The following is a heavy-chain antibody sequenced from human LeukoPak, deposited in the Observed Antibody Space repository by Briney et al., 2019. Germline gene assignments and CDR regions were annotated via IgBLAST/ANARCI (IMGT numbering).Heavy chain of an antibody. J-gene: IGHJ4*02. Sequence: DSVKVSCKVSGYTLSELSMHWVRQAPGQGLEWLGGFDPGRGEPIYAQKFQGRVTMTEDTSTDTAYMELSSLRSEDTAVYYCTGGPPWGLLHYWGQGPLVTVSS. CDR3: TGGPPWGLLHY. D-gene: IGHD7-27*01. CDR1: GYTLSELS. V-gene: IGHV1-24*01. CDR2: FDPGRGEP.